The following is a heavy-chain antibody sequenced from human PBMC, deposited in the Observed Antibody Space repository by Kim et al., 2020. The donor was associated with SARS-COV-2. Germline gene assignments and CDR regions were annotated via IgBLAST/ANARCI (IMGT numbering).Heavy chain of an antibody. D-gene: IGHD5-12*01. V-gene: IGHV3-74*01. CDR1: GFTSSHYW. CDR2: ISSSGRST. CDR3: AIRDGYTSGYDY. J-gene: IGHJ4*02. Sequence: GGSLRLSCAASGFTSSHYWMSWVRQAPGKGLDWVSHISSSGRSTNYADYVKGRFTISRDNAKNTVYLQMNSLRGDDTAVYYCAIRDGYTSGYDYWGRGTLVTVSS.